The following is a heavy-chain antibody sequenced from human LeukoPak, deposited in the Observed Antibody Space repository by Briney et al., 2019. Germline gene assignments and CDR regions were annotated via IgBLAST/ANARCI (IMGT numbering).Heavy chain of an antibody. Sequence: GGSLRLSCAASGFTFSSYEMNWVRQAPGKGLEWVSYISSSGSTIYYADSVKGRSTISRDNAKNSLYLQMNSLRAEDTAVYYCARQNTGRSGSRYYYYMDVWGKGTTVTISS. CDR3: ARQNTGRSGSRYYYYMDV. D-gene: IGHD3-10*01. V-gene: IGHV3-48*03. CDR2: ISSSGSTI. J-gene: IGHJ6*03. CDR1: GFTFSSYE.